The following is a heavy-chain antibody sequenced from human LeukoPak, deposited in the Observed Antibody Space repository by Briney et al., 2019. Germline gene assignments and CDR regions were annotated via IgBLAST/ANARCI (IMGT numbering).Heavy chain of an antibody. V-gene: IGHV4-59*08. CDR2: IYYQVKT. Sequence: PSETLSLTCTVSGGSISSYYWSWIRPPAAKGREWVGYIYYQVKTNYNHSLKSRVAKSLDNPKNHFALKLSSVNAADTAVYYCARGLEEYYDDSGGFNWFDPWGQGTLVTVSS. D-gene: IGHD3-22*01. CDR1: GGSISSYY. J-gene: IGHJ5*02. CDR3: ARGLEEYYDDSGGFNWFDP.